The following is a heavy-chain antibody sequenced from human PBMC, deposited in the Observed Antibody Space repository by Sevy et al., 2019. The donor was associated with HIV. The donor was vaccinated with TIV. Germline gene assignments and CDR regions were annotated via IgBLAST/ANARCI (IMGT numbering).Heavy chain of an antibody. V-gene: IGHV3-11*01. CDR3: AREQLTPYFDS. D-gene: IGHD6-13*01. Sequence: GGSLRLSCAASGFTFSDYYMSWIRRAPGKGLEWVSYISSSGSTIYYADSVKGRFTISRDNAKNSLSLQMNSLRVEDTAVYYCAREQLTPYFDSWGQGTLVTVSS. CDR2: ISSSGSTI. CDR1: GFTFSDYY. J-gene: IGHJ4*02.